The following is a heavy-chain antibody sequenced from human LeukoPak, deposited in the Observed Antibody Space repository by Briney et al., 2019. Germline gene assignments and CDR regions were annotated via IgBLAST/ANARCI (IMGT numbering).Heavy chain of an antibody. V-gene: IGHV3-48*01. CDR1: GFTFSGYS. CDR2: IGIDSGNT. Sequence: GGSLRLSCAASGFTFSGYSMNWVRQAPGKGLEWISYIGIDSGNTNYADSVKGRFTISGDKAKNSLYLQMNNLRVEDTAVYYCARDYKYAFDNWGQGTLVTVSS. CDR3: ARDYKYAFDN. D-gene: IGHD5-24*01. J-gene: IGHJ4*02.